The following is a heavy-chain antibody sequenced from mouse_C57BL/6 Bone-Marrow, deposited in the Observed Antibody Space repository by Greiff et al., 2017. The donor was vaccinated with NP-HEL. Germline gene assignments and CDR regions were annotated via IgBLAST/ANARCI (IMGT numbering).Heavy chain of an antibody. D-gene: IGHD2-4*01. V-gene: IGHV1-64*01. Sequence: QVQLQQPGAELVKPGASVKLSCKASGYTFTSYWMHWVKQRPGQGLEWIGMIHPNSGSTNYNEKFKRKATLTVDKSSSTAYMQLSSLTSEDSAVYYCARWIYYDYDDYAMDYWGQGTSVTVSS. CDR2: IHPNSGST. CDR3: ARWIYYDYDDYAMDY. CDR1: GYTFTSYW. J-gene: IGHJ4*01.